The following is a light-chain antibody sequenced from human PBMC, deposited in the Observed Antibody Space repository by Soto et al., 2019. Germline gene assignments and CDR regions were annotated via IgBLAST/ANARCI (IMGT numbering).Light chain of an antibody. CDR2: GAS. CDR3: QKYDTSPYD. V-gene: IGKV3-20*01. J-gene: IGKJ2*01. Sequence: EGMLTQSPGTLSLSPGEGAILSCRSSQSVIRNYLAWYQKKPGQAPRLLIYGASSRATGIPDRFSGSGSGTGFTLTISRLEPEDFAVYYCQKYDTSPYDFGQGTKLEIK. CDR1: QSVIRNY.